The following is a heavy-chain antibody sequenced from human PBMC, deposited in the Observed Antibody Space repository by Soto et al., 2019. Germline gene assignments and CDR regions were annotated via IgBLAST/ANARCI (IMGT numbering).Heavy chain of an antibody. V-gene: IGHV3-30*18. J-gene: IGHJ4*02. CDR1: GFTFSSYG. CDR3: AKDGQNIVVVFGFDY. D-gene: IGHD3-22*01. CDR2: ISYDGSNK. Sequence: GGSLRLSCAASGFTFSSYGMHWVRQAPGKGLEWAAVISYDGSNKYYADSVKGRFTISRDNSKNTLYLQMNSLRAEDKAVYYCAKDGQNIVVVFGFDYWGEGTLVTVSS.